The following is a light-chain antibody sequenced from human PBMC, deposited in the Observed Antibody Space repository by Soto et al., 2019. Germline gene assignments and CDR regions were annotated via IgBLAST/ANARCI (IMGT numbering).Light chain of an antibody. J-gene: IGKJ1*01. V-gene: IGKV1-39*01. CDR3: QQSYSRVT. CDR1: QSVSNW. CDR2: AAS. Sequence: DIQMTQSPSTLSASVGERVTITCRASQSVSNWLAWYQQKPGKAPKLLIYAASTLQNGVPSRISGSGSGTDFTLTIDSLQPEDFATYYCQQSYSRVTFGQGTKVDI.